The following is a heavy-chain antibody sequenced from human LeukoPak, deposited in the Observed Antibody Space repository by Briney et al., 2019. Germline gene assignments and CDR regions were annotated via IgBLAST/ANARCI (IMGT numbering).Heavy chain of an antibody. CDR1: GYTFTSYG. Sequence: ASVKVSCKASGYTFTSYGISWVRQAPGQGLEWMAWISPYNGNTNYAQKLQGRVTMTTDTSTSTAYMELRSLRSDDTAVYYCASLVRYCSSTSCYSDDYWGQGTLVTVSS. CDR3: ASLVRYCSSTSCYSDDY. D-gene: IGHD2-2*01. CDR2: ISPYNGNT. J-gene: IGHJ4*02. V-gene: IGHV1-18*01.